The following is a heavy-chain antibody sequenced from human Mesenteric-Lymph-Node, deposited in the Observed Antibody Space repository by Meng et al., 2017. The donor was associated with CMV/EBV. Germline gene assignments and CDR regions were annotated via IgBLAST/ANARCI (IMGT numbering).Heavy chain of an antibody. CDR1: GFTFSAYW. Sequence: LSLTCAASGFTFSAYWMIWIRQAPGKGLEWVANIKQDGSEKYYMDSVKGRFTISRDNAKNSLFLQMDSLRAEDTAVYYCATYTIGGYDYPPDYWGQGTPVTVSS. D-gene: IGHD5-12*01. J-gene: IGHJ4*02. CDR2: IKQDGSEK. V-gene: IGHV3-7*01. CDR3: ATYTIGGYDYPPDY.